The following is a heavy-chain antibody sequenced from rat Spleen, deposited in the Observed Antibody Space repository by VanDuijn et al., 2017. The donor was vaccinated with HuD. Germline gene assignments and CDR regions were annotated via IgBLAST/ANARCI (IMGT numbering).Heavy chain of an antibody. V-gene: IGHV5-22*01. J-gene: IGHJ3*01. CDR2: ISYEGSST. CDR3: ARHGSGRFAY. D-gene: IGHD1-1*01. Sequence: EVQLVESGGGLVQPGRSLKLSCAASGFTFSDYYMAWVRQAPKKGLEWVASISYEGSSTYYGDSVKGRFTISRDNAKSTLYLQMNSLRSEDTATYYCARHGSGRFAYWGQGTLVTVSS. CDR1: GFTFSDYY.